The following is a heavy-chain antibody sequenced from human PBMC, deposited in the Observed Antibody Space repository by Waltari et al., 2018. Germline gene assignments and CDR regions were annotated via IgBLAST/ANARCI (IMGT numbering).Heavy chain of an antibody. D-gene: IGHD3-3*01. V-gene: IGHV3-30*18. Sequence: QVQLVESGGGVVQPGRSLRLSCAASAFSFNTYGLQWFRKAPGKGLELVALISYDGSNKYYADSVKGRFTVSRDNSKNTLYLQMNALRAEDMAVYYCAKDYWGWSGVRWNYFDYWGQGTLVTVSS. CDR1: AFSFNTYG. CDR2: ISYDGSNK. J-gene: IGHJ4*02. CDR3: AKDYWGWSGVRWNYFDY.